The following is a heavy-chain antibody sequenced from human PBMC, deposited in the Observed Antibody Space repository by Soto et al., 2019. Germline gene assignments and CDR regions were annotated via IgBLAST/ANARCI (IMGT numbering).Heavy chain of an antibody. CDR2: IIPIFGTA. D-gene: IGHD6-6*01. Sequence: GASVKVSCKAAGGTFSSYAISWVRQAPGQGLEWMGGIIPIFGTANYAQQFQGRVTITADKSTSTAYMELSSLRSEDTAVYYCARDGQLVSSDYYGMDVWGQGTTVTVSS. J-gene: IGHJ6*02. CDR3: ARDGQLVSSDYYGMDV. V-gene: IGHV1-69*06. CDR1: GGTFSSYA.